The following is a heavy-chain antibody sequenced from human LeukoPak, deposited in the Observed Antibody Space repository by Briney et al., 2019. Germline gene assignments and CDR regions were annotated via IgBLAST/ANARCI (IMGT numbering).Heavy chain of an antibody. D-gene: IGHD2-8*01. CDR3: ARRRRCGCHDY. V-gene: IGHV4-34*01. CDR1: GGSFSGYY. CDR2: NNHSGST. Sequence: SETLSLTCAVYGGSFSGYYWSWIRQPPGKGLEWIGENNHSGSTNYIPSLKSRVTISVDTSKIQFSLKLSSVTAADTAVYYCARRRRCGCHDYWGQGTLVTVSS. J-gene: IGHJ4*02.